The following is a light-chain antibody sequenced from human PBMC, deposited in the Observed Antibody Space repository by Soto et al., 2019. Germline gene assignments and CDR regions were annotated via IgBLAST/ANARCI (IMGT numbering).Light chain of an antibody. CDR1: QSISSW. CDR2: DAS. V-gene: IGKV1-5*01. Sequence: EIQLISSPAASLATEGDRVTITCRASQSISSWLAWYQQKPGKAPKLLIYDASSLESGVPSRFSGSGSGTEFTLTISSLQPDDFGTYYCQQYNSFTWTFGQGTKVDIK. J-gene: IGKJ1*01. CDR3: QQYNSFTWT.